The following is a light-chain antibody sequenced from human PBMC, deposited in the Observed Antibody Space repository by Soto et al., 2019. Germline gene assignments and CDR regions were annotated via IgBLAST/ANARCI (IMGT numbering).Light chain of an antibody. CDR2: GAS. CDR1: QTLYNN. V-gene: IGKV3-15*01. Sequence: EIVMTQSPATLSVSPGERATLSCRASQTLYNNLAWYQQKLGQAPRLLIYGASARATDIPAGFSGSGSGTAFTLTISGLQSEDFAIYYCQQYSNWPLTFGGGTKVEIK. J-gene: IGKJ4*01. CDR3: QQYSNWPLT.